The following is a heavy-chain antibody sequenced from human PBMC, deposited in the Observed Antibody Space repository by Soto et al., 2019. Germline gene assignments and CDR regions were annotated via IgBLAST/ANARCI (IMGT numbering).Heavy chain of an antibody. CDR1: GFTFSSYA. V-gene: IGHV3-23*01. J-gene: IGHJ2*01. CDR2: ISGSGGST. D-gene: IGHD2-15*01. CDR3: AKDPGELPSYWYFDL. Sequence: EVQLLESGGGLVQPGGSLRLSCAASGFTFSSYAMSWVRQAPGKGLEWVSAISGSGGSTYYADSVKGRFTISRDNSKNTLYLQRNSLRAEDTAVYYCAKDPGELPSYWYFDLWGRGTLVTVSS.